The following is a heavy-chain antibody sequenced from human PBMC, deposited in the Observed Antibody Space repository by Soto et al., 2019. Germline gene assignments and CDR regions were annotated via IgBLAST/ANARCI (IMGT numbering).Heavy chain of an antibody. CDR3: AKDHFGQQLVLDAFDI. CDR2: ISGSGGST. J-gene: IGHJ3*02. V-gene: IGHV3-23*01. Sequence: GGSLRLSCAASGFTFSSYAMSWVRQAPGKGLEWVSAISGSGGSTYYADSVKGRFTISRDNSKNTLYLQMNSLRAEDTAVYYCAKDHFGQQLVLDAFDIWGQGTMVTVSS. D-gene: IGHD6-13*01. CDR1: GFTFSSYA.